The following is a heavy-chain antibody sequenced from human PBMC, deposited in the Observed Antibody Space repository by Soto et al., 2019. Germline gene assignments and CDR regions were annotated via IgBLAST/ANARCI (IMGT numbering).Heavy chain of an antibody. CDR2: ISSNGGST. CDR3: ARRIPIAAAFDY. D-gene: IGHD6-13*01. CDR1: GFTFSSYA. Sequence: EVQLVESGGGLVQPGGSLRLSCAASGFTFSSYAMHWVRQAPGKGLEYVSAISSNGGSTHYANSVKGRFTISRDNSKNTLYLQMGSLRAEDMAVYYCARRIPIAAAFDYWGQGTLVTVSS. V-gene: IGHV3-64*01. J-gene: IGHJ4*02.